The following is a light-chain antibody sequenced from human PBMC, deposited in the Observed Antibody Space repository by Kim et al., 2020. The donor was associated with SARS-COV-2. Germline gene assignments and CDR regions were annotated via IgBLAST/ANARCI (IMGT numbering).Light chain of an antibody. Sequence: SYELTQPSSVSVSPGQTARITCSGDVLAKKYARWFQQKPGQAHVLVIYKDTERPSGIPERFSGSSSGTTVTLTISGAQVEDEADYYCYSAADNLWVFGGGTQLTVL. J-gene: IGLJ3*02. CDR3: YSAADNLWV. V-gene: IGLV3-27*01. CDR2: KDT. CDR1: VLAKKY.